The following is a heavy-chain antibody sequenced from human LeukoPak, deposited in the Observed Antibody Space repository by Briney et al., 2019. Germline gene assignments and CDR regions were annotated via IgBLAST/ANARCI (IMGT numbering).Heavy chain of an antibody. Sequence: PGRSLRLSCAASGFTFSSYAMHWVRQAPGKGLEWVAVISYDGSNKYYADSVKGRFTISRDNSKNTLYLQMNSLRAEDTAVYYCARAEGLYDFWSGRYFDYWGQGTLVTVSS. J-gene: IGHJ4*02. CDR1: GFTFSSYA. CDR3: ARAEGLYDFWSGRYFDY. D-gene: IGHD3-3*01. CDR2: ISYDGSNK. V-gene: IGHV3-30*04.